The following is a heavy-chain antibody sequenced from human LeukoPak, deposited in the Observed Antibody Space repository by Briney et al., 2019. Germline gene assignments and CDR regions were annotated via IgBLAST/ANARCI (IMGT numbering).Heavy chain of an antibody. V-gene: IGHV3-48*02. CDR2: ISSSGSAK. J-gene: IGHJ4*02. D-gene: IGHD2-2*03. CDR3: ASGSGH. CDR1: GFTFRNYG. Sequence: PGGYLRLSCAASGFTFRNYGLKWVRQAPGKGLEWVSHISSSGSAKYYADSVKGRFTISRDNAKNSLYLQMNSLRDEDTAVFYCASGSGHWGQGTLVTVSS.